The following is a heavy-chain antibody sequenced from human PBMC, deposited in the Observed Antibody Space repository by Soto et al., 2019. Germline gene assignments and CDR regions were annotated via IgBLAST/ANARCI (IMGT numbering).Heavy chain of an antibody. Sequence: QVQLQESGPGLVKPSQTLSLTCTVSGGSISSGDYYWSWIRQHPGKGLEWIGYIYYSGSTYYNQSLTSRVTISVDTSKNQFSLKLSSVTAADTAVYYCARWWSGSRQGFDPWGQGTLVTVSS. CDR2: IYYSGST. CDR3: ARWWSGSRQGFDP. CDR1: GGSISSGDYY. J-gene: IGHJ5*02. V-gene: IGHV4-31*03. D-gene: IGHD3-3*01.